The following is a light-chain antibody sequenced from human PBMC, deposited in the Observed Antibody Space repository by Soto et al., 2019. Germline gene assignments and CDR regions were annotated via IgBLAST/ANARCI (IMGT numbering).Light chain of an antibody. V-gene: IGLV1-44*01. CDR3: AAWDDSPDGYV. J-gene: IGLJ1*01. Sequence: QSVLTQAPSASGTPGQRVTISCSGSSSNIGTNTVNWYQQLPGTAPKLLIYSNNQRPSGVPDRFSGSKSGTSASLAISGLQSEDEADYYCAAWDDSPDGYVFGTGTKLTVL. CDR1: SSNIGTNT. CDR2: SNN.